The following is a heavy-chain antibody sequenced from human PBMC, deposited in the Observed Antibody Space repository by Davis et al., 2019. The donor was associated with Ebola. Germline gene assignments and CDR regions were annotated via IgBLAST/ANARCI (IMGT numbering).Heavy chain of an antibody. CDR3: ASPLNTNNWWLGGIDK. V-gene: IGHV4-34*01. Sequence: SETLSLTCGVYGGSDSGYFRTWIRQSPGRGLEWIGSIYSSGTGSTYYTPSLKSRVTISVDTSKNQFSLRLYSVTAADTGVYYCASPLNTNNWWLGGIDKWGPGTLVTVSS. D-gene: IGHD1-1*01. J-gene: IGHJ4*02. CDR1: GGSDSGYF. CDR2: IYSSGTGST.